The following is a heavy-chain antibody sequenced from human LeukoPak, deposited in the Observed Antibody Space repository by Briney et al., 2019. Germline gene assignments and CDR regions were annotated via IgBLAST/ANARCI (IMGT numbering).Heavy chain of an antibody. CDR2: IYYDGSST. J-gene: IGHJ4*02. D-gene: IGHD3-16*02. Sequence: GGSLRLSCAASGFTFRTYWMSWVRQAPGKGLVWVSSIYYDGSSTTYADSVKGRFTISRDNAKNTLYLQMNSLRAEDTAVYYCARGDYMWGSDRYSFQYWGQGSLVTVSS. V-gene: IGHV3-74*03. CDR1: GFTFRTYW. CDR3: ARGDYMWGSDRYSFQY.